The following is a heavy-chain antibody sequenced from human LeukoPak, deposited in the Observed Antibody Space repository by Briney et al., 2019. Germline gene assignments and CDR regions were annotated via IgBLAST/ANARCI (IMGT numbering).Heavy chain of an antibody. Sequence: GRSLRLSCAASGFTFTSDSMNSVRQAPRKGLEWVSSISSSSSYIYYADSVRGRFTISRDNAKNSLYLQMNSLRAEDTAVYYCARDHSSGWYGNMDVWGKGTTVTVSS. V-gene: IGHV3-21*01. CDR2: ISSSSSYI. CDR3: ARDHSSGWYGNMDV. J-gene: IGHJ6*03. D-gene: IGHD6-19*01. CDR1: GFTFTSDS.